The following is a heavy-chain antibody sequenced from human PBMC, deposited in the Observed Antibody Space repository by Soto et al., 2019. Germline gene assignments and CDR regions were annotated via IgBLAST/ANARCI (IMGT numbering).Heavy chain of an antibody. J-gene: IGHJ4*02. CDR3: ARDPVTAD. CDR2: IKGDGSDP. V-gene: IGHV3-7*03. Sequence: SLRLSCATSGFTLNDYYISWVRQVPGKGLEWVGNIKGDGSDPHYVDSVKGRFTISRDKAENLIYLQMNHLRVEDTAMYYCARDPVTADWGQGTPVTVSS. CDR1: GFTLNDYY.